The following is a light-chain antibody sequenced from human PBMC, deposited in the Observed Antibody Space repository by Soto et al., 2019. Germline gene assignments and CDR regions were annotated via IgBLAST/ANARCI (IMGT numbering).Light chain of an antibody. J-gene: IGKJ4*01. V-gene: IGKV3-11*01. CDR3: QQRSNWLLT. CDR2: DAS. CDR1: QSVSSY. Sequence: ETVLTQSPATLSLSPGERATLSCRASQSVSSYLAWYQQKPGQAPRLLIYDASIRATGIPVRFSGSGSGTDFTLTISSLGPEDFAVYYCQQRSNWLLTFGGGTKVEIK.